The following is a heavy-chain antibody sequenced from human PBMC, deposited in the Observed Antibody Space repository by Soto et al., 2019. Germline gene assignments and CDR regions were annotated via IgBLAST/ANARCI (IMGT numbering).Heavy chain of an antibody. Sequence: GESLKISCKGSGYSFATYWIGWVRQMPGKGLEWMGIIYPGDSDTRYSPSFQGQVTISADKSVSTAYLQWSSLKASDTAMYYCARTSAAGKYYYGMDVWGQGTTVTVSS. D-gene: IGHD6-13*01. CDR3: ARTSAAGKYYYGMDV. CDR1: GYSFATYW. CDR2: IYPGDSDT. V-gene: IGHV5-51*01. J-gene: IGHJ6*02.